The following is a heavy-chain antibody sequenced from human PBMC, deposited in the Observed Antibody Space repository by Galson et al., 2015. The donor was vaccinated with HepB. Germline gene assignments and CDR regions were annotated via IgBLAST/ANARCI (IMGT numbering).Heavy chain of an antibody. Sequence: ETLSLTCTVSGGSISSYYWSWIRQPPGKGLEWIGYIYYSGSTNYNPSLKSRVTISVDTSKNQFSLKLSSVTAADTAVYYCARGRNGGKNFDYWGQGTLVTVYS. J-gene: IGHJ4*02. CDR3: ARGRNGGKNFDY. CDR2: IYYSGST. D-gene: IGHD4-23*01. CDR1: GGSISSYY. V-gene: IGHV4-59*12.